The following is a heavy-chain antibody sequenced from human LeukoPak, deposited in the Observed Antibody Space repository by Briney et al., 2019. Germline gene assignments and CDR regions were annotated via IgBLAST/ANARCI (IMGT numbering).Heavy chain of an antibody. CDR3: AREADYGDYSRGIDY. CDR2: ISAYNGNT. CDR1: GYTFTSYY. V-gene: IGHV1-18*04. Sequence: ASVKVSCKASGYTFTSYYMHWVRQAPGQGLEWMGWISAYNGNTNYAQKLQGRVTMTTDTSTSTAYMELRSLRSDDTAVYYCAREADYGDYSRGIDYWGQGTLVTVSS. D-gene: IGHD4-17*01. J-gene: IGHJ4*02.